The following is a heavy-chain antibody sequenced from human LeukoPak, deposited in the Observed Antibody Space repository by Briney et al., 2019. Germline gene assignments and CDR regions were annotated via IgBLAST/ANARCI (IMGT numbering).Heavy chain of an antibody. Sequence: GASVKVSCKASGYTFSNYYVHWVRQAPGQGLEWMGIIKPSGGGTSYALKFQGRVTLTRDTSTSTAYMELSSLRSEDTAVYYCARDHFDSSGYHYLLGYFEHWGQGTLVTVPS. D-gene: IGHD3-22*01. J-gene: IGHJ1*01. CDR2: IKPSGGGT. V-gene: IGHV1-46*01. CDR1: GYTFSNYY. CDR3: ARDHFDSSGYHYLLGYFEH.